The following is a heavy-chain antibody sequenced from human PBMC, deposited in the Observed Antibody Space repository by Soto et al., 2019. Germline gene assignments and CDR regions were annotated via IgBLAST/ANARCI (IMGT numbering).Heavy chain of an antibody. V-gene: IGHV4-31*03. J-gene: IGHJ6*02. CDR1: GASISSGGYY. Sequence: SETLSLTCTVTGASISSGGYYWSWIRQHPGKGLEWIGYIYYSGSTYYNPSLKSRVTISVDTSKNQFSLKLSSVTAADTAVYYCARDQGAGKNYYYYGMDVWGQGTTVT. D-gene: IGHD3-16*01. CDR2: IYYSGST. CDR3: ARDQGAGKNYYYYGMDV.